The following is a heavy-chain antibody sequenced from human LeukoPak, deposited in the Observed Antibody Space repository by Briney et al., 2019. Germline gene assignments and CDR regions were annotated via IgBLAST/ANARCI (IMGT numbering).Heavy chain of an antibody. CDR3: ARDWGFDS. D-gene: IGHD7-27*01. Sequence: GGSLRLSCAASGFTFSDYAMHWVRQSPGKGLEWVAVLSYDGSRTYYADFVKGRFTISRDNSRNRVYLQMTSLATEDTAIYYCARDWGFDSWGQGTLVTVSS. V-gene: IGHV3-30*16. CDR1: GFTFSDYA. CDR2: LSYDGSRT. J-gene: IGHJ4*02.